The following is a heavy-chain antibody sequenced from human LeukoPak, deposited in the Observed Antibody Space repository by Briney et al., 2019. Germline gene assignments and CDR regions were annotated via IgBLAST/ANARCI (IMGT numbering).Heavy chain of an antibody. D-gene: IGHD2-2*01. Sequence: GGSLRLSCAASGFTFSSYAMHWVRQAPGKGLEWVAVTSYDGSNKYYADSVKGRFTISRDNSKNTLYLQMNSLRAEDTAVYYCARDPGYCSSTSCHSYYYGMDVWGQGTTVTVSS. V-gene: IGHV3-30-3*01. CDR3: ARDPGYCSSTSCHSYYYGMDV. CDR1: GFTFSSYA. J-gene: IGHJ6*02. CDR2: TSYDGSNK.